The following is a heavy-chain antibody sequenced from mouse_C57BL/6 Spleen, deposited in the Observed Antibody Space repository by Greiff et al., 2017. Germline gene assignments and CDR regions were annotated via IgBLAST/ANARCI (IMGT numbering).Heavy chain of an antibody. V-gene: IGHV1-80*01. CDR1: GYAFSSYW. J-gene: IGHJ4*01. CDR2: IYPGDGDT. CDR3: ARSNYGAMDY. Sequence: VKLMESGAELVKPGASVKISCKASGYAFSSYWMNWVKQRPGKGLEWIGQIYPGDGDTNYNGKFKGKATLTADKSSSTAYMQLSSLTSEDSAVYFCARSNYGAMDYWGQGTSVTVSS. D-gene: IGHD2-5*01.